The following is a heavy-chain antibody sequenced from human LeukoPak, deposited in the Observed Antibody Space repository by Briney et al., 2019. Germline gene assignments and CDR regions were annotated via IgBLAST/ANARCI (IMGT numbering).Heavy chain of an antibody. CDR3: PRDRGGLTRGLQFALSKG. Sequence: GGSLRLSCAASGFTFSDYYMSWIRQAPGKGLEWVSYISSSGSTIYYADSVKGRFTSSRDNAKNSLYLQMNSLRAEDTAVYYWPRDRGGLTRGLQFALSKGGGQGTLVTVSS. CDR2: ISSSGSTI. D-gene: IGHD5-24*01. CDR1: GFTFSDYY. V-gene: IGHV3-11*01. J-gene: IGHJ4*02.